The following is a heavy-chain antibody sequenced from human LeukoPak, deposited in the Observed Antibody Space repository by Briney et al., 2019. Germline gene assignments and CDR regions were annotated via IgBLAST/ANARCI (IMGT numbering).Heavy chain of an antibody. D-gene: IGHD6-13*01. J-gene: IGHJ4*02. V-gene: IGHV3-74*01. Sequence: GGSLRLSCAASGFTFSTYWMNWVRQAPGKGLVRVSRVNNDGSSTSYADSVKGRFTISRDNTKNTLYLQMNSLRAEDTAVYYCARDLNDLLQNYRSTWYPADYWGQGTLVTVSS. CDR2: VNNDGSST. CDR3: ARDLNDLLQNYRSTWYPADY. CDR1: GFTFSTYW.